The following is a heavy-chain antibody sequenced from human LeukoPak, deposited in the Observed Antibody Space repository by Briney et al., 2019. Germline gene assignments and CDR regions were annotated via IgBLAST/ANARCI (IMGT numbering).Heavy chain of an antibody. Sequence: GGSLRLSCTVSGFTVSSNSMSWVRQAPGKGLEWVSFIYSDNTHYSDSVKGRFTISRDNSKNTLYLQMNSLRAEDTAVYYCAKKSTTVVTYYFDYWGQGILVTVSS. D-gene: IGHD4-23*01. V-gene: IGHV3-53*01. J-gene: IGHJ4*02. CDR3: AKKSTTVVTYYFDY. CDR2: IYSDNT. CDR1: GFTVSSNS.